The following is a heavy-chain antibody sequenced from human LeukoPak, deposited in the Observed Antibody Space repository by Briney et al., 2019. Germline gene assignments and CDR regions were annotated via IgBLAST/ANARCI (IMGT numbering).Heavy chain of an antibody. CDR3: ARGRKQLLRYYYHYYMDV. CDR2: MNPNSGNT. V-gene: IGHV1-8*01. Sequence: ASVKVSCKASGYTFTSYDINWVRQATGQGLEWMGWMNPNSGNTGYAQKFQGRVTMTRNTSISTAYMELSSLRSEDTAVYYCARGRKQLLRYYYHYYMDVWGKGTTVTVSS. D-gene: IGHD2-2*01. J-gene: IGHJ6*03. CDR1: GYTFTSYD.